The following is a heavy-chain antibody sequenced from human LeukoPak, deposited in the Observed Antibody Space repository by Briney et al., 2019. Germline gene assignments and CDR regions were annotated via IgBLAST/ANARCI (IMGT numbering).Heavy chain of an antibody. J-gene: IGHJ6*03. CDR1: GGSISNYY. V-gene: IGHV4-59*12. Sequence: SETLSLTCTVSGGSISNYYWSWLRQPPGKGLEWIGYIYYSGSTNYNPSLKSRVTMSVDTSKNQFSLKLSSVTAADTAVYYCARVFDSGSQAYFYYMDVWGKGTTVTISS. D-gene: IGHD3-10*01. CDR3: ARVFDSGSQAYFYYMDV. CDR2: IYYSGST.